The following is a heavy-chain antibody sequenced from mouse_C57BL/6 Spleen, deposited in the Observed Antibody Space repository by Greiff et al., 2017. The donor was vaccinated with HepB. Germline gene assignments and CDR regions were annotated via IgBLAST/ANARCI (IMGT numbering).Heavy chain of an antibody. CDR1: GFTFSSYG. J-gene: IGHJ2*01. V-gene: IGHV5-6*01. D-gene: IGHD2-5*01. CDR3: ARQTNSNYFDY. CDR2: ISSGGSYT. Sequence: EVKLQESGGDLVKPGGSLKLSCAASGFTFSSYGMSWVRQTPDKRLEWVATISSGGSYTYYPDSVKGRFTISRDNAKNTLYLQMSSLKSEDTAMYYCARQTNSNYFDYWGQGTTLTVSS.